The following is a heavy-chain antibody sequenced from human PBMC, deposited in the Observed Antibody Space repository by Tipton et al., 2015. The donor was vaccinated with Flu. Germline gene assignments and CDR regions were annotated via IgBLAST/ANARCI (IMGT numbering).Heavy chain of an antibody. D-gene: IGHD4-11*01. CDR1: GFTFSSYW. V-gene: IGHV3-7*01. CDR3: VRDETSVKWGP. J-gene: IGHJ5*02. Sequence: SLRLSCAASGFTFSSYWMNWVRQAPGKGLEWVANIKPDGSEKNYVDSVKGRFTISRDNVKNSLYLQMNNLRAEDTAVYFCVRDETSVKWGPWGQGTLVTASS. CDR2: IKPDGSEK.